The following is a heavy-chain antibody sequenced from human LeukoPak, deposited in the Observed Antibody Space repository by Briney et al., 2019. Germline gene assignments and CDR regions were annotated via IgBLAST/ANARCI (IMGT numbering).Heavy chain of an antibody. CDR3: ARPGVTPDTNWFDS. CDR1: GYTFTDYY. V-gene: IGHV1-2*02. D-gene: IGHD5-18*01. J-gene: IGHJ5*01. Sequence: ASVKVSCKASGYTFTDYYVHWVRQAPGQGLEWIGWINPNSGGTIYVQKFQGRITMTRDTSISTAYMELRGLKSDDTAVYYCARPGVTPDTNWFDSWGQGTLVTVSS. CDR2: INPNSGGT.